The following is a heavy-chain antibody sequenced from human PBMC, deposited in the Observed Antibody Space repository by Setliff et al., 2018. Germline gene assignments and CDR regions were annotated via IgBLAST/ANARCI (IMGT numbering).Heavy chain of an antibody. CDR1: GGSISSHY. J-gene: IGHJ4*02. D-gene: IGHD2-15*01. V-gene: IGHV4-4*07. CDR3: ARDRVVVLAGRRGFYFDY. Sequence: SETLSLTCTVSGGSISSHYWTWIRQPVGKGLEWIGRLYTSGDTNYNPSLKSRVSMSLDTSKNQFSLKLSSVTAADTAVYYCARDRVVVLAGRRGFYFDYWGQGTLVTVSS. CDR2: LYTSGDT.